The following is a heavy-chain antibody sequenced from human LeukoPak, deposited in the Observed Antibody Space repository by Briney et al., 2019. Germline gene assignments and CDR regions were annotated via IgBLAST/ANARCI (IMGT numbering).Heavy chain of an antibody. J-gene: IGHJ6*02. CDR3: ARGGTIFGVVISYGYYYYGMDV. V-gene: IGHV4-34*01. D-gene: IGHD3-3*01. CDR1: GGSFSGYY. CDR2: ISHSGST. Sequence: SETLSLTCAVYGGSFSGYYWSWIRQPPGKGLEWIGEISHSGSTNYNPSLKSRVTISVDTSKNQFSLKLSSVTAADTAVYYCARGGTIFGVVISYGYYYYGMDVWGQGTTVTVSS.